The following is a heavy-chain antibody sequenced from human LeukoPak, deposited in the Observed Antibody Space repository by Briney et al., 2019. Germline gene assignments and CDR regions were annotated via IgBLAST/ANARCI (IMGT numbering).Heavy chain of an antibody. V-gene: IGHV1-69-2*01. CDR3: ATGRAPPGFGDVSWFDP. CDR1: GYTFTDYY. CDR2: VDPEDGET. Sequence: GASVKVSCKASGYTFTDYYMHWVQQAPGKGLEWMGRVDPEDGETIYAEKFQGRVTITADTSTDTAYMELSSLRSEDTAVYYCATGRAPPGFGDVSWFDPWGQGTLVTVSS. D-gene: IGHD3-10*01. J-gene: IGHJ5*02.